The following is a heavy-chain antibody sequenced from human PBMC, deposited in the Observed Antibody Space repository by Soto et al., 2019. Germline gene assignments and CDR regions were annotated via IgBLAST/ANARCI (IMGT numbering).Heavy chain of an antibody. V-gene: IGHV4-39*01. CDR2: IYYSGST. CDR1: GGSISSSSYY. Sequence: SETLSLTCIVSGGSISSSSYYWGWIRQPPGKGLEWIGSIYYSGSTYYNPSLKSRVTISVDTSKNQFSLKLSSVTAADTAVFYCARGSDYGRYWGQGTLVTVSS. J-gene: IGHJ4*02. CDR3: ARGSDYGRY. D-gene: IGHD4-17*01.